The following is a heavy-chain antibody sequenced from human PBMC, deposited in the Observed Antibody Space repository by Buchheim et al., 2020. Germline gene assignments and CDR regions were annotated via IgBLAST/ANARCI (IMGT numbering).Heavy chain of an antibody. V-gene: IGHV3-21*01. J-gene: IGHJ6*02. CDR1: GFTFSTYS. CDR3: ARDLPGDKYGMDF. CDR2: ITSRSSYI. Sequence: ELQLVESGGGLVKPGGSLRLSCAASGFTFSTYSMSWVRQAPGKGLEWVSSITSRSSYIYYADSVKGRFTISRDNAKNSLYPQMNSLRADDSAVYYCARDLPGDKYGMDFWGQGTT.